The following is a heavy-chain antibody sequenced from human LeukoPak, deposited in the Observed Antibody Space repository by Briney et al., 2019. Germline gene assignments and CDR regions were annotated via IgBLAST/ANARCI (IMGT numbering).Heavy chain of an antibody. D-gene: IGHD3-3*01. V-gene: IGHV4-59*08. CDR1: GGSISSYY. CDR3: ARGESYYDFWSGYSYYYYYYYMDV. CDR2: IYYSGST. J-gene: IGHJ6*03. Sequence: SETLSLTCTVSGGSISSYYWSWIRQPPGKGLEWIGYIYYSGSTYYNPSLKSRVTISVDTSKNQFSLKLSSVTAADTAVYYCARGESYYDFWSGYSYYYYYYYMDVWSKGTTVTVSS.